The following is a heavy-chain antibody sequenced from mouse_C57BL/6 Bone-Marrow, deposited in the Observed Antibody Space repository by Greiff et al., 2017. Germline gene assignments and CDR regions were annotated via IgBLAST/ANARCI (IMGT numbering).Heavy chain of an antibody. V-gene: IGHV5-6*01. CDR3: AVYDYDVEVAWFAY. CDR2: ISSGGSYT. Sequence: EVHLVESGGDLVKPGGSLKLSCAASGFTFSSYGMSWVRQTPDKRLEWVATISSGGSYTYYPDSVKGRFTISRDNAKNTLYLQMSSLKSEDTAMYYCAVYDYDVEVAWFAYWGQGTLVTVSA. J-gene: IGHJ3*01. D-gene: IGHD2-4*01. CDR1: GFTFSSYG.